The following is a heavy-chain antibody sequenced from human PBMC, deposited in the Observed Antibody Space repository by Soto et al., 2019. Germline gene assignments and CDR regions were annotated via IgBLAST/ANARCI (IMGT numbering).Heavy chain of an antibody. D-gene: IGHD1-1*01. J-gene: IGHJ5*02. V-gene: IGHV4-4*07. Sequence: SGTLSLTCTVSGGSISSYYWSWIRQPAGKGLEWIGRIYTSGSTNYNPSLKSRVTMSVDTSKNQFSLKLSSVTAADTAVYYCASNKRLRNWNWFDPWGQGTLVTSPQ. CDR3: ASNKRLRNWNWFDP. CDR1: GGSISSYY. CDR2: IYTSGST.